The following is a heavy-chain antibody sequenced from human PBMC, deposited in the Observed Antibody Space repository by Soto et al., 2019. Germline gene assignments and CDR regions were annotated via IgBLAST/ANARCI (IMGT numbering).Heavy chain of an antibody. D-gene: IGHD1-1*01. J-gene: IGHJ4*02. CDR2: FSLSGTT. Sequence: PSETLSLTCTVSGASITTSSYWSWIRQPAGKGLEWIGRFSLSGTTNYNPSLSSRVTMSADVSKNQFSLRLTSVTAADTALYYCARGTTPPGAPAWYYFDSWGQGTLVTVSS. V-gene: IGHV4-4*07. CDR1: GASITTSSY. CDR3: ARGTTPPGAPAWYYFDS.